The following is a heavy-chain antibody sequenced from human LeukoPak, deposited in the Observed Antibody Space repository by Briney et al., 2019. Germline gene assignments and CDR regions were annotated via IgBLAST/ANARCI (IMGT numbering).Heavy chain of an antibody. CDR3: TKATKWLAFDD. J-gene: IGHJ4*02. CDR1: GGSISSYY. V-gene: IGHV4-59*13. Sequence: PSETLSLTCTVSGGSISSYYWSWIRQPPGKGLEWIGNIYTGGTTNYNPSPKSGVTISIDTSKNQLSLHLASVTAADTAVYYCTKATKWLAFDDWGRGTLVTVSS. D-gene: IGHD6-19*01. CDR2: IYTGGTT.